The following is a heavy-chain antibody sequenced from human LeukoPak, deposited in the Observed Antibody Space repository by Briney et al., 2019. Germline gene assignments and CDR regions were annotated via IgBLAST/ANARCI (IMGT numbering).Heavy chain of an antibody. V-gene: IGHV3-48*02. CDR3: ARDDYDSSGYYYAGYFDY. J-gene: IGHJ4*02. CDR1: GFTFSSYS. D-gene: IGHD3-22*01. CDR2: LSSSGDTI. Sequence: GGSLRLSCAASGFTFSSYSLSWIRQAPGKGLEWVSYLSSSGDTIYYADSVEGRFTISRDNAKNSLYLQMNSLRDEDTAVYYCARDDYDSSGYYYAGYFDYWGQGTLVTVSS.